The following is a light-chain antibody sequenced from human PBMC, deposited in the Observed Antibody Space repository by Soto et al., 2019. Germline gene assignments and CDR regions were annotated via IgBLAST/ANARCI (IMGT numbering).Light chain of an antibody. Sequence: QSALTQPPSAAGSPGQSVTISCTGTSTDVGGYNYVSWYQQYPGKAPKLMIYEVSKRPSGVPDRFSGSKSGNTASLTVSGLQAEDEADYYCQSYDSSLSGVFGSGTKVTVL. CDR1: STDVGGYNY. CDR3: QSYDSSLSGV. J-gene: IGLJ1*01. CDR2: EVS. V-gene: IGLV2-8*01.